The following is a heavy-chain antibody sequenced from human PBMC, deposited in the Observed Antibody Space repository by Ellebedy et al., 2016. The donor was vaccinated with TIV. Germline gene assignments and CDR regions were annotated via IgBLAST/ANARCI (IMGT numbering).Heavy chain of an antibody. CDR2: INHSGST. V-gene: IGHV4-34*01. D-gene: IGHD2-21*01. J-gene: IGHJ6*04. CDR1: GGSFSGYY. Sequence: SETLSLTXAVYGGSFSGYYWSWIRQPPGKGLEWIGEINHSGSTNYNPSLKSRVTISVDTSKNQFSLKLSSVTAADTAVYYCARGPPPYCGGDCYSFSLDVWGKGTTVTVSS. CDR3: ARGPPPYCGGDCYSFSLDV.